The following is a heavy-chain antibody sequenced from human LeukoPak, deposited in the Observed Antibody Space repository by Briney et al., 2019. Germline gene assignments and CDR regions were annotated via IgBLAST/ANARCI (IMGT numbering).Heavy chain of an antibody. J-gene: IGHJ4*02. CDR3: ARDIRLGYYDFWSGYSYYFDY. CDR2: INPNSGGT. V-gene: IGHV1-2*02. Sequence: ASVKVSCKASGYTFTGYYMHWVRQAPGQGLEWMGWINPNSGGTNYAQKLQGRVAMTTDTSTSTAYMELRSLRSDDTAVYYCARDIRLGYYDFWSGYSYYFDYWGQGTLVTVSS. CDR1: GYTFTGYY. D-gene: IGHD3-3*01.